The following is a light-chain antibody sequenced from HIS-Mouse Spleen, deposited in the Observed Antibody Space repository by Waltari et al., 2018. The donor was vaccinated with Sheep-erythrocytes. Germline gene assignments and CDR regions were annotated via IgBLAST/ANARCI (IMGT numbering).Light chain of an antibody. CDR1: SSDVGGYNY. V-gene: IGLV2-14*01. CDR2: EVS. CDR3: SSYTSSSTNWV. J-gene: IGLJ3*02. Sequence: QSALTQPASVSGSPGQSITISCTGTSSDVGGYNYVSWYQQHPGKAPKLMIYEVSNRPSGVSNRFSGSNAGNTASLTISGLQAEDEADYYCSSYTSSSTNWVFGGGTKLTVL.